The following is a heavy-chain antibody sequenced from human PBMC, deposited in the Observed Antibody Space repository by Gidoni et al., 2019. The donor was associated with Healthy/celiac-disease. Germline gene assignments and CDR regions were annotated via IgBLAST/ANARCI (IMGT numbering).Heavy chain of an antibody. V-gene: IGHV1-8*01. Sequence: QVQLVQSGAEVKKPGASVKVSCKASGYTFTSYDINWVRQATGQGLEWMGWMNPNSGNTGYAQKFQGRVTMTRNTSISTAYMELSSLRSEDTAVYYCAREGYCSGGSCYWWFDPWGQGTLVTVSS. J-gene: IGHJ5*02. CDR1: GYTFTSYD. CDR2: MNPNSGNT. D-gene: IGHD2-15*01. CDR3: AREGYCSGGSCYWWFDP.